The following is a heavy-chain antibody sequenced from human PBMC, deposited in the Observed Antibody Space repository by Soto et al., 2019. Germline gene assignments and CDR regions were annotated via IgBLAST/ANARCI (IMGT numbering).Heavy chain of an antibody. CDR3: ATGGDSSGFQSYSYYGMDV. V-gene: IGHV3-21*01. CDR2: ITSSSTYI. D-gene: IGHD3-22*01. CDR1: GFSFSPYI. J-gene: IGHJ6*02. Sequence: EVQLVESGGGLVQPGGSLRLSCSASGFSFSPYILNWVRQAPGKGLEWVSSITSSSTYIYYADSVRGRFTISRDNAKNSLSLQMNSLRAEDSAVYYCATGGDSSGFQSYSYYGMDVCGQGTTVTVSS.